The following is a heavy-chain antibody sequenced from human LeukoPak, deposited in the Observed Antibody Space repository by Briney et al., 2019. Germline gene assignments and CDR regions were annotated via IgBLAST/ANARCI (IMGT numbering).Heavy chain of an antibody. Sequence: GRSLRLSCAASGFPFDNYAMHWVRQAPGKGLEWVSGISWSSGTIAYADSVKGRFTISRDNANNSLYLQMSSLRPDDTAFYYCAKGSSSSSSRNYFDHWGQGTLVTVS. CDR2: ISWSSGTI. V-gene: IGHV3-9*01. J-gene: IGHJ4*02. D-gene: IGHD6-6*01. CDR3: AKGSSSSSSRNYFDH. CDR1: GFPFDNYA.